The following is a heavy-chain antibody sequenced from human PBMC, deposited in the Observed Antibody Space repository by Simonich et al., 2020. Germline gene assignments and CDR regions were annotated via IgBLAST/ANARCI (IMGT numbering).Heavy chain of an antibody. CDR1: GYSFTIYW. D-gene: IGHD1-1*01. CDR3: ARQLNDFDI. Sequence: EVQLVQSGAEVKKPGESLKISCKGSGYSFTIYWIGWVRRMPGKGLEWVGHTYPGDSDTRDSPSFQGQVTIPADKSISTAYLQWSSLKASDTAMYYCARQLNDFDIWGQGTMVTVSS. J-gene: IGHJ3*02. V-gene: IGHV5-51*01. CDR2: TYPGDSDT.